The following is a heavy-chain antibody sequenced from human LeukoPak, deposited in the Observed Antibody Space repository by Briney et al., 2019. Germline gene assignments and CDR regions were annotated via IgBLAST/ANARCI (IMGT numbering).Heavy chain of an antibody. CDR3: AKDPISSSWYQHLDY. CDR2: IYSGGST. V-gene: IGHV3-53*01. D-gene: IGHD6-13*01. J-gene: IGHJ4*02. CDR1: GFTVSSNY. Sequence: PGGSLRLSCAASGFTVSSNYMSWVRQAPGKGLEWVSVIYSGGSTYYADSVKGRFTISRHNSKNTLYLQMNSLRAEDTAVYYCAKDPISSSWYQHLDYWGQGTLVTVSS.